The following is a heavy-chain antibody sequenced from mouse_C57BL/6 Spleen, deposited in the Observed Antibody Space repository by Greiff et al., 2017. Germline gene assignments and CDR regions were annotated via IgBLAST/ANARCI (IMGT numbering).Heavy chain of an antibody. CDR3: ARRAY. Sequence: EVKLVESGGGLVKPGGSLKLSCAASGFTFSDYGMHWVRQAPEKGLEWVAYISRGSSTIYYADTVKGRFTISRDNAKNTLFLQMASLRSEDTAMYYGARRAYWGQGTLVTVSA. V-gene: IGHV5-17*01. J-gene: IGHJ3*01. CDR2: ISRGSSTI. CDR1: GFTFSDYG.